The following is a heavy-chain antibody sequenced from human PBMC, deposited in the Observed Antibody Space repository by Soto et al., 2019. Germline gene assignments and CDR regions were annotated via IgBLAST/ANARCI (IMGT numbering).Heavy chain of an antibody. CDR2: ISGSGNTI. CDR1: GFTFSTNA. J-gene: IGHJ4*02. Sequence: GGSLRLSCAASGFTFSTNAMSWVRQAPGMGLEFVSLISGSGNTIYYADSVKGRFTISRDNSKNTLSLQMNSLGAEDTAVYYCAKVGYDTFGYYLRSFDCWGQGTLVTVSS. V-gene: IGHV3-23*01. D-gene: IGHD3-3*01. CDR3: AKVGYDTFGYYLRSFDC.